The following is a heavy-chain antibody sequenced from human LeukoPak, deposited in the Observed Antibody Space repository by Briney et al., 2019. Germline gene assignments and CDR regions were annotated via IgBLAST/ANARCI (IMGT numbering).Heavy chain of an antibody. V-gene: IGHV1-2*02. CDR2: INPNSGGT. Sequence: GASVKVSCKASGYTFTGYYMHWVRQAPGQGLEWMGWINPNSGGTNYAQKFQGRVTMTRDTSISAAYMELSRLRSDDTAVYYCARAYCTNGVCYSFDYWGQGTLVTVSS. J-gene: IGHJ4*02. D-gene: IGHD2-8*01. CDR1: GYTFTGYY. CDR3: ARAYCTNGVCYSFDY.